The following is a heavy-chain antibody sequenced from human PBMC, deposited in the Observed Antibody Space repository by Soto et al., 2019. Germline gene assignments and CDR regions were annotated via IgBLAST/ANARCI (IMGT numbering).Heavy chain of an antibody. CDR1: GFTFSSYG. Sequence: QVQLVESGGGVVQPGRSLRLSCAASGFTFSSYGMHWVRQAPGKGLEWVAVISYDGSNKYNADSVKGRFTISRDNSKNTLYLQMNSLRAEDTAVYYCVKDKVPVVVTAPFDYWGQGTLVTVSS. CDR2: ISYDGSNK. CDR3: VKDKVPVVVTAPFDY. J-gene: IGHJ4*02. D-gene: IGHD2-21*02. V-gene: IGHV3-30*18.